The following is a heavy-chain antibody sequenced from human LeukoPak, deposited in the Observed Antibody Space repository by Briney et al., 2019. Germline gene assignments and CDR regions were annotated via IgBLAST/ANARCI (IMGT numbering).Heavy chain of an antibody. J-gene: IGHJ4*02. D-gene: IGHD1-26*01. CDR1: GFTVSSNY. Sequence: PGGSLRLSCAASGFTVSSNYMSWVRQAPGKGLEWVAVISYDGSNKYYADSVKGRFTISRDNSKNTLYLQMNSLRAEDTALYYCANGVGALDYWGQGTLVTVSS. CDR3: ANGVGALDY. V-gene: IGHV3-30*18. CDR2: ISYDGSNK.